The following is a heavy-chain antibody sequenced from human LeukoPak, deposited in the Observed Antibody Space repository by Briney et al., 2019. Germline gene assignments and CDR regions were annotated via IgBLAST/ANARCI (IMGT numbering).Heavy chain of an antibody. CDR1: GVSISSSNSY. Sequence: SETLSLTCTVSGVSISSSNSYWGWIRQPPGKGLEWIGTIYYSGSTNYNPSLESRVTMSVDTSKNQLSLKLSSVTAADTAVYYCARDVVAAAGTWDYWGQGTLVTVSS. CDR3: ARDVVAAAGTWDY. J-gene: IGHJ4*02. CDR2: IYYSGST. V-gene: IGHV4-39*07. D-gene: IGHD6-13*01.